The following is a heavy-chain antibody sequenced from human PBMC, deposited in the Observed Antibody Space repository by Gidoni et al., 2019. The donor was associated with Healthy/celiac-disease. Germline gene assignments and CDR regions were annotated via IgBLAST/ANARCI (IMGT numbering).Heavy chain of an antibody. CDR3: ATHPAYYDILTGYLVY. CDR2: ISGSGGST. CDR1: AFTFSSYA. Sequence: EVQLVESEGGLVQPGGSLRRSWAASAFTFSSYAMSWVRQAPGKGLAWVSAISGSGGSTYYADSVKGRFTISRDNSKNTLYLQMNSLRAEDTAVYYCATHPAYYDILTGYLVYWGQGTLVTVSS. D-gene: IGHD3-9*01. J-gene: IGHJ4*02. V-gene: IGHV3-23*04.